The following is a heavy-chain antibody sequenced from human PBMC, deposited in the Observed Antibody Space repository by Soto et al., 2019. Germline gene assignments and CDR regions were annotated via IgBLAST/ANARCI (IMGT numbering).Heavy chain of an antibody. V-gene: IGHV6-1*01. D-gene: IGHD5-18*01. CDR1: GDSVSSNSAA. CDR2: TYYRSKWYN. Sequence: HTLSLTCAISGDSVSSNSAAWNWIRQSPSRGLEWLGRTYYRSKWYNDYAVSVKSRITINPDTSKNQFSLQLNSVTPEDTAVYYCARGLRDGYNFLSSYFDYWGQGTLVTVSS. J-gene: IGHJ4*02. CDR3: ARGLRDGYNFLSSYFDY.